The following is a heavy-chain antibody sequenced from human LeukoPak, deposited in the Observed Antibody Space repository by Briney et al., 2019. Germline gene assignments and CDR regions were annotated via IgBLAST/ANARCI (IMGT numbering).Heavy chain of an antibody. CDR1: GGSISSYY. CDR3: ARQIGYSYGFPFDY. V-gene: IGHV4-4*09. CDR2: IYTSGST. D-gene: IGHD5-18*01. J-gene: IGHJ4*02. Sequence: SETLSLTCTVSGGSISSYYWSWIRQPPGKGLEWIGYIYTSGSTNYNASLKSRVTISVDTSKNQFSLKLSSVTAADTAVYYCARQIGYSYGFPFDYWGQGTLVTVSS.